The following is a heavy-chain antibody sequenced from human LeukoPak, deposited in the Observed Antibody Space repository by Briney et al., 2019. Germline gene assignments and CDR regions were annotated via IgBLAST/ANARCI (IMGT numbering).Heavy chain of an antibody. CDR1: GGSISSSSYY. D-gene: IGHD2-15*01. J-gene: IGHJ3*02. CDR3: ARLLFRYCSGGSCPDAFDI. CDR2: IYYSGST. V-gene: IGHV4-39*07. Sequence: SETLSLTCTVSGGSISSSSYYWGWIRQPPGKGLEWIGSIYYSGSTYYNPSLKSRVTISVDTSKSQFSLKLSSVTAADTAVYYCARLLFRYCSGGSCPDAFDIWGQGTMVTVSS.